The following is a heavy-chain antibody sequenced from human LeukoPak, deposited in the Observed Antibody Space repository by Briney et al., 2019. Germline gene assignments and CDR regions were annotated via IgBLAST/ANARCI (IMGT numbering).Heavy chain of an antibody. CDR3: AGGERWLQLLGY. V-gene: IGHV3-53*01. CDR1: EFTVSSFY. CDR2: IYSGGST. J-gene: IGHJ4*02. Sequence: QPGGSLRLSCAASEFTVSSFYMSWVRQAPGKGLEWVSIIYSGGSTYYADSVKGRFTISRDNSKNTLYLQMDSLRAEDTAVYYCAGGERWLQLLGYWGQGTLVTVSS. D-gene: IGHD5-24*01.